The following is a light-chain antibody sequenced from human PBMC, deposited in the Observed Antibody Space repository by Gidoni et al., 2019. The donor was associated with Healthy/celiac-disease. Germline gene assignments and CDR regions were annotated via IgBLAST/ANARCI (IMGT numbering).Light chain of an antibody. V-gene: IGLV2-23*02. J-gene: IGLJ2*01. CDR2: EVS. CDR1: SSDVGSYNL. Sequence: SVLTQPASASRFPGQSITISCTGTSSDVGSYNLVAWYQQHPGKAPKHMIYEVSKRPSGVSNRFSSSKSGNTASLTVSGLQAEDEADYYCCSYAGTLVVFGGGTKLTVL. CDR3: CSYAGTLVV.